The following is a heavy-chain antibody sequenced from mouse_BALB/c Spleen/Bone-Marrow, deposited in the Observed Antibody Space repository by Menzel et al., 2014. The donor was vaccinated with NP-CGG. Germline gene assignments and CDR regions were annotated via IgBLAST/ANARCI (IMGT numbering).Heavy chain of an antibody. V-gene: IGHV4-1*02. CDR1: GFDFSRYW. Sequence: EVKVEESGGGLVQPGGSLKLSCAASGFDFSRYWMSWVRQAPGKGLEWIGEINPDSSTINYTPSLKDKFIISRDNAKNTLYLQMSKVRSEDTHPYYCARTEVRRGYYAMYYWGQGTSVTVSS. J-gene: IGHJ4*01. CDR2: INPDSSTI. CDR3: ARTEVRRGYYAMYY. D-gene: IGHD2-14*01.